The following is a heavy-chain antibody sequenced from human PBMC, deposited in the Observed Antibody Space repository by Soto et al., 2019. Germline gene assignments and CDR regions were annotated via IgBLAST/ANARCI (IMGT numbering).Heavy chain of an antibody. Sequence: QVQLQESGPGLVKPSETLSLTCTVSGGSVSSGSYYWSWIRQPPGKGLEWIGYIYYSGSTNYNPSLKSRVTISVDTSKNQFSLKLNSVTAADTAVYYCARRGVGASGAYLDYWGQGTLVTVSS. J-gene: IGHJ4*02. D-gene: IGHD1-26*01. CDR1: GGSVSSGSYY. CDR2: IYYSGST. V-gene: IGHV4-61*01. CDR3: ARRGVGASGAYLDY.